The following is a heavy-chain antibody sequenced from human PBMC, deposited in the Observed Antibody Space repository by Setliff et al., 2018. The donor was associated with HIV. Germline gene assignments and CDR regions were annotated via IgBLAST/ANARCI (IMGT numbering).Heavy chain of an antibody. J-gene: IGHJ4*02. CDR3: ARDVDVYDILTGYHFDY. V-gene: IGHV4-39*02. CDR2: IHYNGRT. Sequence: PSETLSLTCTVSGDSITNDDYYWGWIRQPPGKGLEWIAIIHYNGRTYYDPSLKSRVTMTRDMSTSTVHMDLSSLRPEDTAVYYCARDVDVYDILTGYHFDYWGQGTLVTVSS. CDR1: GDSITNDDYY. D-gene: IGHD3-9*01.